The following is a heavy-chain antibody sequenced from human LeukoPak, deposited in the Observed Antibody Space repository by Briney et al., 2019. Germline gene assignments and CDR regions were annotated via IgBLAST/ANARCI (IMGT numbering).Heavy chain of an antibody. V-gene: IGHV3-7*01. CDR2: MKHDGSEK. D-gene: IGHD3-22*01. Sequence: PGGSLRLSCAASGFTFSDYWMSWVRQAPGKGLEWVANMKHDGSEKYYVDSVKGRFTISRDNAKNSLFLQMNSLRAEDTALYYCAREGESCGYYSDYWGQGTLVTVSS. CDR1: GFTFSDYW. CDR3: AREGESCGYYSDY. J-gene: IGHJ4*02.